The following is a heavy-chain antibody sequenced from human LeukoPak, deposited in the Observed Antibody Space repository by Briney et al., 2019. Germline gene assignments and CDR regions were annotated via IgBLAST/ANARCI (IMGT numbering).Heavy chain of an antibody. Sequence: GGSLRLSCAASGFTFSSYEMNWVRQAPGKGLEWVSYISSSGSTIYYADSVKGRFAISRDNAKNSLYLQMNSLRAEDTAVYFCAKDPSSGFADGDAFDIWGQGTRVTVSS. CDR3: AKDPSSGFADGDAFDI. D-gene: IGHD3-10*01. J-gene: IGHJ3*02. V-gene: IGHV3-48*03. CDR2: ISSSGSTI. CDR1: GFTFSSYE.